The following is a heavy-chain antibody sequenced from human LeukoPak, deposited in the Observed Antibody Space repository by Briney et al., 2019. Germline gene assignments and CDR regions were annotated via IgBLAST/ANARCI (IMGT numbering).Heavy chain of an antibody. CDR2: IWYDGSNK. CDR3: ARDGEQWLVLDYYYYMDV. J-gene: IGHJ6*03. Sequence: PGGSQRLSCAASGFTFSSYGMHWVRQAPGKGLEWVAVIWYDGSNKYYADSVKGRFTISRDNSKNTLYLQMNSLRAEDTAVYYCARDGEQWLVLDYYYYMDVWGKGTTVTVSS. CDR1: GFTFSSYG. V-gene: IGHV3-33*01. D-gene: IGHD6-19*01.